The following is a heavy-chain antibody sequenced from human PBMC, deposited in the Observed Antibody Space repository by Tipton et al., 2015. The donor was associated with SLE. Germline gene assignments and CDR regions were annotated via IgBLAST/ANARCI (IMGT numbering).Heavy chain of an antibody. CDR2: SKNKANRYMT. D-gene: IGHD3-22*01. CDR1: GFTLRNNY. V-gene: IGHV3-72*01. Sequence: SLRLSCAASGFTLRNNYMDWVRQPPGKGLEWVGRSKNKANRYMTEYAASVTGRFTISRDDSNNSLFLQMNSLKTEDTAIYYCTVYSAYDTFDYWGQGTQVTVSS. CDR3: TVYSAYDTFDY. J-gene: IGHJ4*02.